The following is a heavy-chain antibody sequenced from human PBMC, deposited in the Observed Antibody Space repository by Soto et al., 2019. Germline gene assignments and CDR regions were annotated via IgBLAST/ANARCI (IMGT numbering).Heavy chain of an antibody. CDR1: GFTFSSYG. CDR2: ISYDGSNK. J-gene: IGHJ4*02. V-gene: IGHV3-30*18. CDR3: AKDAVPILHHSHSPWGY. D-gene: IGHD4-4*01. Sequence: QVQLVESGGGVVQPGRSLRLSCAASGFTFSSYGMHWVRQAPGKGLEWVAVISYDGSNKYYADSVKGRFTISRDNSKNTLYLQMNSLRAEDTAVYYCAKDAVPILHHSHSPWGYCGQGTMVTVSS.